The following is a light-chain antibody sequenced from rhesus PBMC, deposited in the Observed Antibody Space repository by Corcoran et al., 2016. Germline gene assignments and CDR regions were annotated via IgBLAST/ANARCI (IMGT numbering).Light chain of an antibody. V-gene: IGKV2-73*01. CDR2: RVS. CDR1: QSLLHSDGRTY. Sequence: DIVMTQTPPSLPVTPGEPASISCRSSQSLLHSDGRTYLYWYLQKPGHPPRLLIYRVSNRFSGVPDRFSGSGSGTEFTLKISRVEAEDVGVYYCMQALQTPYSFGQGTKVEIK. CDR3: MQALQTPYS. J-gene: IGKJ2*01.